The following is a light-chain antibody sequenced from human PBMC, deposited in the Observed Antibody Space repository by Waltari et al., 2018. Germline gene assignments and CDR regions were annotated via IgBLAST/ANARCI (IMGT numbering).Light chain of an antibody. J-gene: IGLJ2*01. Sequence: QSALTQPASVSGSPGESITISCTGTGSDVGSYVYVSWYPQHPGKGPKLMIFDVSNRPSGVSHRFSGSKSGNTASLTISGLQAEDEADYYCSSYTSSGTVIFGGGTKLTVL. V-gene: IGLV2-14*03. CDR3: SSYTSSGTVI. CDR1: GSDVGSYVY. CDR2: DVS.